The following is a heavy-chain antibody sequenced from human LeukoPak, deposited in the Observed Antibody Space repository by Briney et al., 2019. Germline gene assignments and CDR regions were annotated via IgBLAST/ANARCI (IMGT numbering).Heavy chain of an antibody. D-gene: IGHD1-26*01. CDR3: ARTPSGSYIN. J-gene: IGHJ4*02. Sequence: PGGSLRLSCAASGFTFSSYAMHWVRQAPGKGLEWVAVISYDGSNKYYADSVKGRFTISRDNPKNTLYLQMNSLRAEDTAVYYCARTPSGSYINWGQGTLVTVSS. CDR1: GFTFSSYA. CDR2: ISYDGSNK. V-gene: IGHV3-30*04.